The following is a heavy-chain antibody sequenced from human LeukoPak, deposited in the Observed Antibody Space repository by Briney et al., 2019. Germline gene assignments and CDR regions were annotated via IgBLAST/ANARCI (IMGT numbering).Heavy chain of an antibody. J-gene: IGHJ6*02. CDR2: ISYDGSNK. Sequence: GRSLRLSCAASGFTFSSYGMHWVRQAPGKGLEWVAVISYDGSNKYYADSVKGRFTISRDNSKNTLYLQMNSLRAEDTAVYYCAKGFKFGELLHYYHYYGMDVWGQGTTVTVSS. V-gene: IGHV3-30*18. CDR1: GFTFSSYG. D-gene: IGHD3-10*01. CDR3: AKGFKFGELLHYYHYYGMDV.